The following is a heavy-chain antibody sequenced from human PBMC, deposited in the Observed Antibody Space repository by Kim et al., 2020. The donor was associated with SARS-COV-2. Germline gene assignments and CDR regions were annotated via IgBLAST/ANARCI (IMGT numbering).Heavy chain of an antibody. J-gene: IGHJ4*02. CDR2: ISSNGFDT. CDR1: GFIFHTYA. Sequence: GGSLRLSCAASGFIFHTYAMHWARQTPGKGLEYVSAISSNGFDTYYADSVRGRFTISRDNSKNTLFLQMGSLRPEDMGVYYCAREGCHWSVTACYVFDYWGQGPLVTVSS. V-gene: IGHV3-64*02. CDR3: AREGCHWSVTACYVFDY. D-gene: IGHD3-3*01.